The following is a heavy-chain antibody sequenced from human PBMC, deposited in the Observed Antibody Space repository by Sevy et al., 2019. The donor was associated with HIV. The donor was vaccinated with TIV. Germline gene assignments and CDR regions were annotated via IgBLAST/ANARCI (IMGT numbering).Heavy chain of an antibody. CDR2: IYYSGST. Sequence: SETLSLMCTVSGGSISSSSYYWGWIRQPPGKGLEWIGSIYYSGSTNYNPSLQSRVTISVDTSKNQFSLKLSSVTAADTAVYYCARDCYDFCRNMDYYGMDVWGQGTTVTVSS. CDR3: ARDCYDFCRNMDYYGMDV. CDR1: GGSISSSSYY. D-gene: IGHD3-3*01. J-gene: IGHJ6*02. V-gene: IGHV4-39*07.